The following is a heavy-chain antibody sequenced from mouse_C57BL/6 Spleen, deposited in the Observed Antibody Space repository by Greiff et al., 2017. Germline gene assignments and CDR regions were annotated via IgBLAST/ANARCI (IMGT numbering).Heavy chain of an antibody. J-gene: IGHJ2*01. CDR2: ISNGGGST. V-gene: IGHV5-12*01. Sequence: EVMLVESGGGLVQPGGSLKLSCAASGFTFSDYYMYWVRQTPEKRLEWVAYISNGGGSTYYPDTVKGRFTISRDNAKNTLYLQMSRLKSEDTAMYYCARHTRSSYFDYWGQGTTLTVSS. CDR3: ARHTRSSYFDY. D-gene: IGHD1-1*01. CDR1: GFTFSDYY.